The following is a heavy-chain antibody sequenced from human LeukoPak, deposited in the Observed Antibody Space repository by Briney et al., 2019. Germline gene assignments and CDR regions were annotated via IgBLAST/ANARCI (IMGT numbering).Heavy chain of an antibody. Sequence: PGGSLRLSCAASGFTVSSNYMSWVRQAPGKGLEWVSVIYSGGSTYYADSVKGRFTISRHNSNNTLYLQMNSLRAEDTAVYYCARESRYCSSTSCFTDYYYGMDVWGQGTTVTVSS. V-gene: IGHV3-53*04. CDR2: IYSGGST. D-gene: IGHD2-2*02. J-gene: IGHJ6*02. CDR1: GFTVSSNY. CDR3: ARESRYCSSTSCFTDYYYGMDV.